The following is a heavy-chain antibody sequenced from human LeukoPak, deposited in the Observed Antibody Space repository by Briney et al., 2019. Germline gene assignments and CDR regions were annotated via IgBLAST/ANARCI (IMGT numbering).Heavy chain of an antibody. D-gene: IGHD2-8*01. CDR1: GGSFTGYY. CDR2: GDHTGGT. Sequence: PSETLSLTCAVYGGSFTGYYWSWIRQPPGKGLEWIGEGDHTGGTKYNPSLKSRVTISADSSKNQFSLKWYSVTAADTGLYYCAKNGQRGFSFDPWGQGTLVIVAS. V-gene: IGHV4-34*01. J-gene: IGHJ5*02. CDR3: AKNGQRGFSFDP.